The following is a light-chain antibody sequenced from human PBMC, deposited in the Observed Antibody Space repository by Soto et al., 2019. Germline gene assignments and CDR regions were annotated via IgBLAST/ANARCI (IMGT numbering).Light chain of an antibody. Sequence: QSALTQPASVSGSPGQSITISCTEASSDVGGYNYVSWYQHHPGKAPKLMIYDVSNRPSGVSNRFSDSKSGNTASLIISGLQAEDEADYYCSSYTRSSTLFGGGTKLTVL. CDR1: SSDVGGYNY. CDR2: DVS. CDR3: SSYTRSSTL. V-gene: IGLV2-14*03. J-gene: IGLJ2*01.